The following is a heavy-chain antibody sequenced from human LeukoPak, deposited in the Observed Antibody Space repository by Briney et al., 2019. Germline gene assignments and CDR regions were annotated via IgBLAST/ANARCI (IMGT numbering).Heavy chain of an antibody. CDR1: GXTFTNYW. Sequence: GESLKISCKGSGXTFTNYWITWVRQMPGKGMEWMGCIDPSDSYTNYSPSFQGHVTISADKSVSTAYLQWSSLKASDTAMYYCARFLFDGNSRCFDYWGQGTLVTVSS. J-gene: IGHJ4*02. CDR3: ARFLFDGNSRCFDY. V-gene: IGHV5-10-1*01. D-gene: IGHD4-23*01. CDR2: IDPSDSYT.